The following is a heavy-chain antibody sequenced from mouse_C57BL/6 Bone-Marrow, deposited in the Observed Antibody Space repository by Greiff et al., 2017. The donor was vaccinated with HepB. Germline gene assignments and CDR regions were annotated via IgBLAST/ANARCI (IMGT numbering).Heavy chain of an antibody. J-gene: IGHJ3*01. CDR2: ILPGSGST. Sequence: QVQLQQSGAELMKPGASVKLSCKATGYTFTGYWIEWVKQRPGHGLEWIGEILPGSGSTNYNEKFKGKATFTADTSSNTAYMQLSSLTTEDSAIYYCARLSIYYYGSSYGFAYWGLGTLVTVSA. D-gene: IGHD1-1*01. CDR3: ARLSIYYYGSSYGFAY. CDR1: GYTFTGYW. V-gene: IGHV1-9*01.